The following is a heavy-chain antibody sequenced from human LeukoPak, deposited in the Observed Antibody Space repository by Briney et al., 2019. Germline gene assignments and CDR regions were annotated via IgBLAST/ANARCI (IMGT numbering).Heavy chain of an antibody. CDR3: AGESDKNYDSSGYAP. CDR2: IYYSGST. J-gene: IGHJ3*01. V-gene: IGHV4-39*07. Sequence: ETSETLSLTCTVSGGSISSSSYYWGWIRQPPGKGLEWIGSIYYSGSTYYNPSLKSRVTISVDTSKNQFSLKLSSVTAADTAVYYCAGESDKNYDSSGYAPWGQGTMVTVSS. CDR1: GGSISSSSYY. D-gene: IGHD3-22*01.